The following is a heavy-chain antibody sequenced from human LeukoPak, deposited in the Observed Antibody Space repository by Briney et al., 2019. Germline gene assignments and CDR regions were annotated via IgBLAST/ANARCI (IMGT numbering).Heavy chain of an antibody. CDR3: TRGSGWYYF. Sequence: SETLSLTCTVSGGSISSDYWSWIRQPPGKGLEWIGYIHYSGSSNYNPSLKSQVTMSVGTSKKQSSLELRSVTTADTAVYYCTRGSGWYYFWGQGTLVTVSS. CDR1: GGSISSDY. CDR2: IHYSGSS. J-gene: IGHJ4*02. V-gene: IGHV4-59*01. D-gene: IGHD6-19*01.